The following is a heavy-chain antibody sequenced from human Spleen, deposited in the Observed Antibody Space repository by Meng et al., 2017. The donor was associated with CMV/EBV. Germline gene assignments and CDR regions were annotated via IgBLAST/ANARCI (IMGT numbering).Heavy chain of an antibody. CDR2: MYYSGST. CDR3: ARENTVGLWFNYFDY. D-gene: IGHD3-10*01. CDR1: GGSISRSSYY. Sequence: QLRLKESGPGLVKSSGTLSLPCTVSGGSISRSSYYWGWIRQPPGKGLEWIGSMYYSGSTYYNPSLKSRVTISVDTSKNQFSLKLSSVTAADTAVYYCARENTVGLWFNYFDYWGQGTLVTVSS. V-gene: IGHV4-39*07. J-gene: IGHJ4*02.